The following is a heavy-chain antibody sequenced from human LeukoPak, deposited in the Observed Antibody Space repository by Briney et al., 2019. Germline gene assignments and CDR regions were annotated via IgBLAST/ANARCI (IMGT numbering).Heavy chain of an antibody. Sequence: ASVKVSCKASGYTFTSYGISWVRQATGQGLEWMGWMNPNSGNTGYAQKFQGRVTMTRNTSISTAYMELSSLRSEDTAVYYCASSLRGYSYGLSYYYYYGMDVWGHGTTVTVSS. CDR1: GYTFTSYG. CDR2: MNPNSGNT. V-gene: IGHV1-8*02. CDR3: ASSLRGYSYGLSYYYYYGMDV. D-gene: IGHD5-18*01. J-gene: IGHJ6*02.